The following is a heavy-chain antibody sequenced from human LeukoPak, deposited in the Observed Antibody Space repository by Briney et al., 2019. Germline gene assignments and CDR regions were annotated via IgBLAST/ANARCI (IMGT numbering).Heavy chain of an antibody. CDR2: INHSGST. D-gene: IGHD1-26*01. CDR3: ARGATRKDRRWEKYGMDV. J-gene: IGHJ6*04. V-gene: IGHV4-34*01. CDR1: GGSFSGYY. Sequence: SETLSLTCAVYGGSFSGYYWSWIHQPPGKGLEWIGEINHSGSTNYNPSLKSRVTISVDTSKNQFSLKLSSVTAADTAVYYCARGATRKDRRWEKYGMDVWGKGTTVTVSS.